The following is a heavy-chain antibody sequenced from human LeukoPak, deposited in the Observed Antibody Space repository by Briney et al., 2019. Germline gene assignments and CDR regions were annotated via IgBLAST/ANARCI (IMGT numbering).Heavy chain of an antibody. V-gene: IGHV4-59*11. J-gene: IGHJ4*02. CDR3: VRTNPWDLTYYFDY. Sequence: SETLSLTCTVSGGSIKSHFWSWVRQPPGKRLEWIGYIFHSGSTNYNPSLKSRVTISVDASKNQFSLRLTSVTAADTAVYYCVRTNPWDLTYYFDYWGQGTLVTVSS. D-gene: IGHD1-14*01. CDR2: IFHSGST. CDR1: GGSIKSHF.